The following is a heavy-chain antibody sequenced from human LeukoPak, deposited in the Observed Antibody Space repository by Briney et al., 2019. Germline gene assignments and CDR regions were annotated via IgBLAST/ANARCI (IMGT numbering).Heavy chain of an antibody. V-gene: IGHV3-23*01. J-gene: IGHJ6*02. CDR2: ISGSGGST. CDR3: ARYYDSSGPPSLNYGMDV. D-gene: IGHD3-22*01. Sequence: QAGGSLRLSCAASGFTFSSYAMSWVRQAPGKGLEWVSAISGSGGSTYYADSVKGRFTISRDNSKNTLYLQMNSLRAEDTAVYYCARYYDSSGPPSLNYGMDVWGQGTTVTVSS. CDR1: GFTFSSYA.